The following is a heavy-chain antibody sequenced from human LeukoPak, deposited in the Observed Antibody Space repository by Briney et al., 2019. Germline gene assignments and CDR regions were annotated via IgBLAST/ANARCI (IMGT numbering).Heavy chain of an antibody. Sequence: PGGSLRLSCAASGFTFSSYGMHWVRQAPGKGLEWVAVISYDGSNKYYADSVKGRFTISRDNSKNTLYLQMNSLRAEDTAVYYCAKLVFGSAALFDYWGQGTLVTVSS. D-gene: IGHD2-15*01. V-gene: IGHV3-30*18. CDR2: ISYDGSNK. CDR1: GFTFSSYG. J-gene: IGHJ4*02. CDR3: AKLVFGSAALFDY.